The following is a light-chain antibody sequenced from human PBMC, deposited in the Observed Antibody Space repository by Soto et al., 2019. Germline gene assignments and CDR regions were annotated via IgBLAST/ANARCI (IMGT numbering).Light chain of an antibody. J-gene: IGKJ5*01. V-gene: IGKV1-39*01. CDR2: ATS. CDR1: RNVSIY. CDR3: QQSYKMPS. Sequence: DIQMTQSPSSLSAYLGDRVTITCRASRNVSIYLNWYQHKPGKGPTLLIHATSNLQIGVPSRFSGSGSGTEFTLTISSLEPEDFGTYYCQQSYKMPSFGQGTRLEI.